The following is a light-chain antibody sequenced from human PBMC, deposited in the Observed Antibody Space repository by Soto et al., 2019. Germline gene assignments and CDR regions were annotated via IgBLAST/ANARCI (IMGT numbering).Light chain of an antibody. CDR3: QQYCSSSWT. CDR2: DAS. J-gene: IGKJ1*01. CDR1: QSVSSRY. Sequence: IVLTQSPATLSLSPGERATLSCGASQSVSSRYLAWYQQKPGLARRLLIYDASSMATGIPDRFSGSRSGTEFSLTISSLEAEDYAAYYCQQYCSSSWTFGQGTKVEIK. V-gene: IGKV3D-20*01.